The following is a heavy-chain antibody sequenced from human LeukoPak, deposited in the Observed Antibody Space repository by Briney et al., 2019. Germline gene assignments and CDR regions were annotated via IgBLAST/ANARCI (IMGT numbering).Heavy chain of an antibody. CDR1: GYTFTSYD. V-gene: IGHV1-8*03. CDR2: MNPNSGNT. D-gene: IGHD3-3*01. CDR3: ARGAGYDFWSGYYSGLNY. Sequence: ASVKVSCKASGYTFTSYDINGVRQATGQGLEWMGWMNPNSGNTGYAQKFQGRVTITRNTSISTAYMELSSLRSEDTAVYYCARGAGYDFWSGYYSGLNYWGQGTLVTVSS. J-gene: IGHJ4*02.